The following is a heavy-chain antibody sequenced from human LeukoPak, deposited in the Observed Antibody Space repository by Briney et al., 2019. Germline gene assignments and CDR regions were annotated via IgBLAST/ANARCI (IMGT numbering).Heavy chain of an antibody. CDR1: GGTFSSYA. CDR3: ARDYDPRGDY. J-gene: IGHJ4*02. CDR2: ISAYNGNT. V-gene: IGHV1-18*01. Sequence: ASVKVSCKASGGTFSSYAISWVRQAPGQGLGWMGWISAYNGNTNYAQKLQGRVTMTTDTSTSTAYMELRSLRSDDTAVYYRARDYDPRGDYWGQGTLVTVSS. D-gene: IGHD3-22*01.